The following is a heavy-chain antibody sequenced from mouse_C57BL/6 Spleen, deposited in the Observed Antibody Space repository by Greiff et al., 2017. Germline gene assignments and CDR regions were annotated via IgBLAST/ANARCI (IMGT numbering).Heavy chain of an antibody. V-gene: IGHV1-52*01. D-gene: IGHD2-1*01. J-gene: IGHJ4*01. Sequence: QVQLQQPGAELVRPGSSVKLSCKASGYTFTSYWMHWVKQRPIQGLEWIGNIDPSDSETHYNQKFKDKATLTVDKSSSTAYMQLSSLTSEDSAVYYCARWGNSDAMDYWGQGTSVTVSS. CDR1: GYTFTSYW. CDR2: IDPSDSET. CDR3: ARWGNSDAMDY.